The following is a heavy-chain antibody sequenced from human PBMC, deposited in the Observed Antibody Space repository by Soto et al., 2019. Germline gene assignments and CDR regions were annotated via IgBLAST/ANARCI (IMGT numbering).Heavy chain of an antibody. D-gene: IGHD2-2*01. Sequence: SETLSLTCAVYGGSFSGYYWSWIRQPPGKGLEWIGEINHSGSTNYNPSLKSRVTISVDTSKNQFSLKLSSVTAADTAVYYCARDIVVVPAAPREYYFDYWGQGTLVTVSS. J-gene: IGHJ4*02. CDR2: INHSGST. CDR3: ARDIVVVPAAPREYYFDY. CDR1: GGSFSGYY. V-gene: IGHV4-34*01.